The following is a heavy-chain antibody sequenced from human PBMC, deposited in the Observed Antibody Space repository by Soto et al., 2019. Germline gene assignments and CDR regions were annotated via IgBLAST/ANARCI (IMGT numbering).Heavy chain of an antibody. D-gene: IGHD3-16*01. CDR2: IKGDGGGT. CDR3: AMGDTVAALRF. V-gene: IGHV3-7*03. J-gene: IGHJ4*02. Sequence: EVQLVESGGGLVQPGGSLRLSCAASGFTFSSYWMSWVRQAPGKGLEWVADIKGDGGGTYYVDSMRGRFTISRDNAKNSLYLQMKNQRAEDTGVYFRAMGDTVAALRFWGQGTLVTVSS. CDR1: GFTFSSYW.